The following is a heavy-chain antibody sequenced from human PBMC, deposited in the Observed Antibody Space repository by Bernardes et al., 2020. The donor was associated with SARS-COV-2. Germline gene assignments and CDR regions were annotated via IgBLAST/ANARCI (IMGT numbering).Heavy chain of an antibody. J-gene: IGHJ4*02. CDR3: AGGWYGENYFDF. Sequence: GSLRLSCAASGFTFSNTWMTWVRQTPGKGLEWVGRIKSNVDGGTIDYAAPVKGRFTISRDDSKSMLYLQMSGLKSEDTGVYFCAGGWYGENYFDFWGLGTLVTVSS. CDR2: IKSNVDGGTI. D-gene: IGHD6-19*01. CDR1: GFTFSNTW. V-gene: IGHV3-15*01.